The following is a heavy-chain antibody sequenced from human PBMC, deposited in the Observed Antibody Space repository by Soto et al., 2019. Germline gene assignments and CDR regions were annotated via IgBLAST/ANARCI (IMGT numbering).Heavy chain of an antibody. D-gene: IGHD2-15*01. J-gene: IGHJ5*02. CDR2: IKQDGSEK. Sequence: GGSLRLSCAASGFTFSSYGMSWVRQAPGKGLEWVANIKQDGSEKYYADSVKGRFTISRDNAKNSLYLQMNSLRAEDRAVYYCAREECSGGSCYSSMYNWIDPWVQGTQVTVSS. CDR1: GFTFSSYG. CDR3: AREECSGGSCYSSMYNWIDP. V-gene: IGHV3-7*01.